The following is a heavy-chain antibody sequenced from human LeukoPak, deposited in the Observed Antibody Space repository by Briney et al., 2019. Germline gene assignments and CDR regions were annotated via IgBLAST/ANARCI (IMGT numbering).Heavy chain of an antibody. D-gene: IGHD3-22*01. V-gene: IGHV4-59*08. J-gene: IGHJ4*02. Sequence: SETLSLTCTVSGGSISSYYWNWIRQPPGKGLEWIGYIYYSGSTNYNPSLKSRVTISVDTSKNQFSLKLSSVTAADTAVYYCARSTSGGYYYALDYWGQGTLVTVSS. CDR2: IYYSGST. CDR1: GGSISSYY. CDR3: ARSTSGGYYYALDY.